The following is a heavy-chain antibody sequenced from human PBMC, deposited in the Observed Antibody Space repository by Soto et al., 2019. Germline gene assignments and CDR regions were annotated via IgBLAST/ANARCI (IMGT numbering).Heavy chain of an antibody. CDR1: GYTFTSYA. J-gene: IGHJ4*02. CDR2: INAGNGNT. CDR3: ASHYDSSGYYYRGLDY. V-gene: IGHV1-3*01. Sequence: ASVKVSCKASGYTFTSYAMHWVRPAPGQRLEWMGWINAGNGNTKYSQKFQGRVTITADESTSTGNMELSSLRSEDTAVYYCASHYDSSGYYYRGLDYWGQGTLVTVSS. D-gene: IGHD3-22*01.